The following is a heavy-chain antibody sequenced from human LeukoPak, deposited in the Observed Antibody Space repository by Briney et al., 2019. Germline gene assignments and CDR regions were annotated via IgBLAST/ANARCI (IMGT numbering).Heavy chain of an antibody. J-gene: IGHJ6*02. D-gene: IGHD6-13*01. CDR1: GFTFSSYS. Sequence: NTGGSLRLSCAASGFTFSSYSMNWVRQAPGKGLEWVSSISSSSSYIYYADSVKGRFTISRDNAKNSLYLQMNSLRAEDTAVYYCARDLRAAAAHYYGMDVWGQGTTVTVSS. CDR2: ISSSSSYI. CDR3: ARDLRAAAAHYYGMDV. V-gene: IGHV3-21*01.